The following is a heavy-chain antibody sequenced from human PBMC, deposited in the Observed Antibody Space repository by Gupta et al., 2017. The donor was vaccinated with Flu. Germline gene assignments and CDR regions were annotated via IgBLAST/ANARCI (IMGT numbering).Heavy chain of an antibody. CDR2: ISGGDGRT. CDR3: AKAQVRGVERYFYYYIDV. J-gene: IGHJ6*03. V-gene: IGHV3-23*01. Sequence: RQAPGKGLEFVSSISGGDGRTYYADSVKGRCTISRDNSKDTLYLQMNSLRADDTAVYYCAKAQVRGVERYFYYYIDVWGKGTTVTGSS. D-gene: IGHD3-10*01.